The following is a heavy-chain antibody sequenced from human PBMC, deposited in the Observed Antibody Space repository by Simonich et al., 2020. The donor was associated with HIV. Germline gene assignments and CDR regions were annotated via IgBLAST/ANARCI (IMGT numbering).Heavy chain of an antibody. Sequence: QVQLQQWGAGLLKPSETLSLTCAVYGGSFSAYYWNWVRQPPGKGLEWIGEINHSGSTNYNPSLKSRVTRSVDTSKNQFSLNLSSVTAADTAVYFCARAPSPARGDFQHWGQGTLVTVSS. CDR3: ARAPSPARGDFQH. CDR2: INHSGST. V-gene: IGHV4-34*01. J-gene: IGHJ1*01. D-gene: IGHD3-10*01. CDR1: GGSFSAYY.